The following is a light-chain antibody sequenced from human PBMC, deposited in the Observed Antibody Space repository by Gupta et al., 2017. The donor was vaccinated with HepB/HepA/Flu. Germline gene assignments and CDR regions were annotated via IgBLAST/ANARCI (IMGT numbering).Light chain of an antibody. CDR1: SSDIGRYNH. J-gene: IGLJ2*01. Sequence: QSALTPPASVAGSPGRSITISCTGTSSDIGRYNHVSWYQQHPGKAPKLIISEVTKRPSGVSDRFSGSKSGNPASLTISGLQADDEAHYSCCSCAAVRILVFGGGTQLTVL. V-gene: IGLV2-23*02. CDR2: EVT. CDR3: CSCAAVRILV.